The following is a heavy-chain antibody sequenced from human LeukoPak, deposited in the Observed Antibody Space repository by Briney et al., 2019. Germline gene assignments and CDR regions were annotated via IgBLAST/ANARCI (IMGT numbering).Heavy chain of an antibody. V-gene: IGHV3-23*01. CDR1: GFTFSSYA. CDR3: AKGQERVTLVYFDY. CDR2: ISGSSGSGGST. D-gene: IGHD4/OR15-4a*01. Sequence: GGSLRLSCAAPGFTFSSYAMSWVRQAPGKGLEWVSGISGSSGSGGSTYYADSVKGRFTISRDNSKNTLYLQMNSLRAEDTAVYYCAKGQERVTLVYFDYWGQGTLVTVSS. J-gene: IGHJ4*02.